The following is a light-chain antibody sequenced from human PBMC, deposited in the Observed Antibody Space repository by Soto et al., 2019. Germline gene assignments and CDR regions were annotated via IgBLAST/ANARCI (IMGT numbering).Light chain of an antibody. Sequence: QPVLTQSSSASASLGSSVKLTCTLSSGHSSYIIAWHQQQPGKAPRYLMKLEGSGSYNKGSGVPDRFSGSSSGADRYLTISNLQLEDEADYYCETGDSNTRVFGGGTKLTVL. J-gene: IGLJ2*01. V-gene: IGLV4-60*02. CDR2: LEGSGSY. CDR3: ETGDSNTRV. CDR1: SGHSSYI.